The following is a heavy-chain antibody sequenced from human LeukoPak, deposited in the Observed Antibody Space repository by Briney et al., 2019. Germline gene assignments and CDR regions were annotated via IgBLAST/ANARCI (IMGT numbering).Heavy chain of an antibody. CDR1: GYTFTSYD. Sequence: ASVKVSCKASGYTFTSYDINWVRQASGQGLEWMGLMNPNSGNTGYAQKLQGRVTMTTDTSTSTAYMELRSLRSDDTAVYYCARVIAAAGTVDAFDIWGQGTMVTVSS. CDR3: ARVIAAAGTVDAFDI. J-gene: IGHJ3*02. V-gene: IGHV1-8*01. D-gene: IGHD6-13*01. CDR2: MNPNSGNT.